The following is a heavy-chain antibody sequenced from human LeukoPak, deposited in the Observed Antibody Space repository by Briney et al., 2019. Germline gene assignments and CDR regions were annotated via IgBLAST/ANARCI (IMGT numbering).Heavy chain of an antibody. Sequence: GGSLRLSCAASGFTFSSYSVTWVRQAPGKGLEWVSSISSSSSYIYYADSVKGRFTISRDNAKNSLYLQMNSLRAEDTAVYYCARDATRWVGASPGSHVNFDYWGQGTLVTVSS. V-gene: IGHV3-21*01. CDR3: ARDATRWVGASPGSHVNFDY. CDR2: ISSSSSYI. J-gene: IGHJ4*02. D-gene: IGHD1-26*01. CDR1: GFTFSSYS.